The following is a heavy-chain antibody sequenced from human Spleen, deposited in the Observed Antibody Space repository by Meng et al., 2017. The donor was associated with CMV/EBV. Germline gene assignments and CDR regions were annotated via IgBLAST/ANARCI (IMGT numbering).Heavy chain of an antibody. D-gene: IGHD2-15*01. Sequence: GGSLRLSCAASGFTFDDYAMHWVRQAPGKGLEWVSSISSSSSYIYYADSVKGRFTISRDNAKNSLYLQMNSLRAEDTAVYYCARSGIGDAFDIWGQGTMVTVSS. CDR1: GFTFDDYA. CDR3: ARSGIGDAFDI. CDR2: ISSSSSYI. J-gene: IGHJ3*02. V-gene: IGHV3-21*01.